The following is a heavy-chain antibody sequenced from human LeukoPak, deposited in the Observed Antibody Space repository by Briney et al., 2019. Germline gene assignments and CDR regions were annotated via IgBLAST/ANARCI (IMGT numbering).Heavy chain of an antibody. J-gene: IGHJ4*02. CDR1: GGSFSGYY. V-gene: IGHV4-34*01. D-gene: IGHD5-24*01. Sequence: PSETLSLTCAVYGGSFSGYYWSWIRQPPGKGLEWIGEINHSGSTNYNPSLKSRVTISVDTSKNQFSLKLSSVTAADTAVYYCAREGPEIAKSSPHLEQWGQGTLVTVSS. CDR2: INHSGST. CDR3: AREGPEIAKSSPHLEQ.